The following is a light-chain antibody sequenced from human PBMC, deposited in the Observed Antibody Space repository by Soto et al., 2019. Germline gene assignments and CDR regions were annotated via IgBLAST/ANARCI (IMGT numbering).Light chain of an antibody. V-gene: IGLV2-8*01. Sequence: QSVLTQPPSASGSPGQSVAISCTGTSNDIGVYDFVSWYQQHPGKAPKVIIYQVNKRPSGVPDRFSGSKSANTASLTISGLQADDEADYYCNSYTSNNTYVFGTGTKVTVL. J-gene: IGLJ1*01. CDR1: SNDIGVYDF. CDR3: NSYTSNNTYV. CDR2: QVN.